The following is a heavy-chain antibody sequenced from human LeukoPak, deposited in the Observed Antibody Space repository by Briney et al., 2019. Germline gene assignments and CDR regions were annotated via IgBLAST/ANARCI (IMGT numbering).Heavy chain of an antibody. V-gene: IGHV1-46*01. CDR1: GYTFTTYY. CDR3: ARGANWFDP. D-gene: IGHD3-16*01. J-gene: IGHJ5*02. Sequence: ASVKVSCKASGYTFTTYYIHWVRQAPGQGLEWMGIIDPTGGSTNYAQKLQGRVTMTTDTSTSTAYMELRSLRSDDTAVYYCARGANWFDPWGQGTLVTVSS. CDR2: IDPTGGST.